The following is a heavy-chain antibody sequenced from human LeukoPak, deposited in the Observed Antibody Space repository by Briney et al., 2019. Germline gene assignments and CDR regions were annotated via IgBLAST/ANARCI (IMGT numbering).Heavy chain of an antibody. D-gene: IGHD1-1*01. CDR1: GITFTNFG. Sequence: QPGGSLRLSCAASGITFTNFGMSWVRQAPGKGLEWVSGIRGSGDSTYYADSVKGRFTISRDNFKNTLYLQMNSLRVEDTAVYYCAKGHSAHGTGFDGWGQGTLVIASS. CDR2: IRGSGDST. CDR3: AKGHSAHGTGFDG. V-gene: IGHV3-23*01. J-gene: IGHJ4*02.